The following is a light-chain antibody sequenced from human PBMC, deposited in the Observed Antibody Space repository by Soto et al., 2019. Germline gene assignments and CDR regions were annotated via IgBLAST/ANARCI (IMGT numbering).Light chain of an antibody. CDR3: QRYYSYPHT. J-gene: IGKJ1*01. V-gene: IGKV1-8*01. Sequence: AIRMTQSPSSFSASTGDRVTITCRASQGISSYLAWYQQKPGKAPKLLIYAASTLQSGVPSRFSGSGSGTDFTLTISCLQAEDFATYYCQRYYSYPHTFGQGPKVDIK. CDR1: QGISSY. CDR2: AAS.